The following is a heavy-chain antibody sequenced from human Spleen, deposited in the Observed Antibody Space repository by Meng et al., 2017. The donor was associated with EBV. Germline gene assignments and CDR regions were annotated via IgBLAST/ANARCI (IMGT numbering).Heavy chain of an antibody. J-gene: IGHJ4*02. CDR2: LIPMFGAP. D-gene: IGHD3-10*01. CDR3: ASESGRGYTPDY. Sequence: QGHLVQSGAEVKKPGSSVKVSCKTSGGIFNSDAISWVRQAPGQGLEWLGGLIPMFGAPNYAQKFQGRITITADESTSTHYMDLSSLRSEDTAVYYCASESGRGYTPDYWGQGTLVTVSS. CDR1: GGIFNSDA. V-gene: IGHV1-69*01.